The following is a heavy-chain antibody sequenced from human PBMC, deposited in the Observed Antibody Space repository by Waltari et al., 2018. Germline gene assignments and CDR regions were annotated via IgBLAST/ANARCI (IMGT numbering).Heavy chain of an antibody. CDR3: ARGAFTGPNDY. V-gene: IGHV1-3*03. CDR1: GYTFTRYA. Sequence: QVQLVQSGAEAKKPGASVKVSCKASGYTFTRYALHSVRQAPGQRLQWMGWINAGNGNTKYSQELQGRVTITRDTYASTAYRELSSLRTEDMAGYYCARGAFTGPNDYWGQGTLVTVSS. J-gene: IGHJ4*02. CDR2: INAGNGNT.